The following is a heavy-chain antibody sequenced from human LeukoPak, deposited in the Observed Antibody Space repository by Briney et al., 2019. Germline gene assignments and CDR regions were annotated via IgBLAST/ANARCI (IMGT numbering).Heavy chain of an antibody. J-gene: IGHJ4*02. V-gene: IGHV1-69*13. Sequence: GASVKVSCKASGGTFSRYAISWVRQAPGQGLEWMGGISPIFGTVNYAQKFQGRVTITADESTSTAYMELSSLRSEDTAVYYCARPDEDRGYSYGYNYWGQGTLVTVSS. CDR3: ARPDEDRGYSYGYNY. CDR2: ISPIFGTV. CDR1: GGTFSRYA. D-gene: IGHD5-18*01.